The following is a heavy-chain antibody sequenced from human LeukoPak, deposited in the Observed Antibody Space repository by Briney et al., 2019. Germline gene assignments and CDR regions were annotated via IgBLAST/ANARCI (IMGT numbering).Heavy chain of an antibody. J-gene: IGHJ4*02. CDR2: ISYDGSNK. CDR3: ARDSGYSYGYYFDY. V-gene: IGHV3-30-3*01. D-gene: IGHD5-18*01. CDR1: GFTFSSYA. Sequence: GGSLRLSCAASGFTFSSYAMHWVRQAPGKGLEWVAVISYDGSNKYYADSVKGRFTIFRDNSKNTLYLQMNSLRAEGTAVFYCARDSGYSYGYYFDYWGQGTLVTVSS.